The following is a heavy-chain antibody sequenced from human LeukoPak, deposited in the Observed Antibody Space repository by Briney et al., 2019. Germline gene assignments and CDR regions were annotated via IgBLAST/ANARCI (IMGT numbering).Heavy chain of an antibody. CDR3: ARDPGIAAATYYYSSMDV. CDR2: NSNSSSYI. D-gene: IGHD6-13*01. V-gene: IGHV3-21*01. J-gene: IGHJ6*02. CDR1: GSTFSSYI. Sequence: GWSRRLSFAASGSTFSSYIRNWDRHPPGKRQEVVYTNSNSSSYIYYADSVKGRFTISRDNAKNSLYLQMNSLRAEDTAVYYCARDPGIAAATYYYSSMDVWGQGTTVTVSS.